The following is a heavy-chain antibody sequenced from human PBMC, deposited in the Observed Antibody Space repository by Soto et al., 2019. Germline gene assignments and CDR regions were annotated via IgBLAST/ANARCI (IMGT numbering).Heavy chain of an antibody. CDR1: GFTVSSNY. CDR3: ARDRRGGSGSYYSYYYYGMDV. Sequence: GGSLRLSCAASGFTVSSNYMSWVRQAPGKGLEWVSVIYSGGSTYYADSVKGRFTISRDNSKNTLYLQMNSLRAEDTAVYYCARDRRGGSGSYYSYYYYGMDVWGQGTTVTVSS. V-gene: IGHV3-53*01. D-gene: IGHD3-10*01. J-gene: IGHJ6*02. CDR2: IYSGGST.